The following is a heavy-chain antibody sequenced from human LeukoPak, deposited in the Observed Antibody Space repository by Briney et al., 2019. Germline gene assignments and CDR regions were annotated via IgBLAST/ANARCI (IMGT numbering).Heavy chain of an antibody. Sequence: GESLKISCKGSGYSFTNYWIGLVREMPGKGLEWMGIIYPGDSDNRYSPSFQGQVTISADKSISTAYLQCTSLKASDTAMYYSASHRTAFLSDAFDIWGQGTMVTVSS. D-gene: IGHD2/OR15-2a*01. CDR3: ASHRTAFLSDAFDI. V-gene: IGHV5-51*01. CDR2: IYPGDSDN. CDR1: GYSFTNYW. J-gene: IGHJ3*02.